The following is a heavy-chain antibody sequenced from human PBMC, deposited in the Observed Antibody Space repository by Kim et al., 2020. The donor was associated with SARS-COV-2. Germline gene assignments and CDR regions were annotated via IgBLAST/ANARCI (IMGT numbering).Heavy chain of an antibody. V-gene: IGHV1-18*04. J-gene: IGHJ4*02. CDR1: GYTFSWYG. CDR2: ISAYNGNK. CDR3: ARDRCSGGSCSVGAWFEY. D-gene: IGHD2-15*01. Sequence: ASVKVSCKASGYTFSWYGISWVRQAPGQGLEWMGWISAYNGNKNYAQKLQGRVSMTTDTATNTAYMELRSLRSDDTAVYYCARDRCSGGSCSVGAWFEYWGQGTLITVSS.